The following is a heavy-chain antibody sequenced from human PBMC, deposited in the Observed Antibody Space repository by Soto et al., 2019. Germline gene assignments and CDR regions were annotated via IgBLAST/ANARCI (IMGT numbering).Heavy chain of an antibody. J-gene: IGHJ6*02. CDR2: IIPIFGTA. D-gene: IGHD2-8*01. Sequence: QVQLVQSGAEVKKPGSSVKVSCKASGGTFSSYAISWVRQAPGQGLAWMGGIIPIFGTADSAQKFQGRVTITADESTSTAYMELSSLRSEDTAVYYCACTVSNYYYYGMDVWGQGTTVTVSS. CDR1: GGTFSSYA. V-gene: IGHV1-69*12. CDR3: ACTVSNYYYYGMDV.